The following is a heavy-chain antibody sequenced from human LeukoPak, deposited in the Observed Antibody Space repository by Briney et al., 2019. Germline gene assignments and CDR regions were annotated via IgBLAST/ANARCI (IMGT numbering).Heavy chain of an antibody. CDR1: GGSISSGSYY. J-gene: IGHJ4*02. CDR3: ARGGYSYGLVRGADY. Sequence: PSQTLSLTCTVSGGSISSGSYYWSWIRQPAGKGLEWIGRIYTSGSTNYNPSLKSRVTISVDRSKKQFSLKLSAVTAADTAVYHCARGGYSYGLVRGADYWGQGTLVTVSS. D-gene: IGHD5-18*01. CDR2: IYTSGST. V-gene: IGHV4-61*02.